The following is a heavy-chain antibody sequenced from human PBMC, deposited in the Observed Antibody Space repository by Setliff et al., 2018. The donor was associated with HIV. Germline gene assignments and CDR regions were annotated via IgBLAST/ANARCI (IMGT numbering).Heavy chain of an antibody. CDR1: GASISTYS. Sequence: SETLSLTCIVSGASISTYSWSWIRQPPGKGLECIGYISTSGSTYYNPSLESRVTISMDTSKNQFSLKLTSVTAADTAVYYCARHPRHYNILTGYRYYYMDVWGKGTTVTVSS. V-gene: IGHV4-4*08. J-gene: IGHJ6*03. D-gene: IGHD3-9*01. CDR2: ISTSGST. CDR3: ARHPRHYNILTGYRYYYMDV.